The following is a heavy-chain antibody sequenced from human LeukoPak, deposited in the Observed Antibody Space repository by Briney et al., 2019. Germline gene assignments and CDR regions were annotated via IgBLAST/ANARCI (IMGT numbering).Heavy chain of an antibody. Sequence: PGGSLRLSCAASGFTFSSYNMNWVRQAPGKGLEWVSSIFPSGGEIHYADSVRGRFTISRDNSKSTLSLQMNSLRAEDTAIYYCATYRQVLLPFESWGQGTLVTVSS. CDR3: ATYRQVLLPFES. CDR1: GFTFSSYN. D-gene: IGHD2-8*02. J-gene: IGHJ4*02. CDR2: IFPSGGEI. V-gene: IGHV3-23*01.